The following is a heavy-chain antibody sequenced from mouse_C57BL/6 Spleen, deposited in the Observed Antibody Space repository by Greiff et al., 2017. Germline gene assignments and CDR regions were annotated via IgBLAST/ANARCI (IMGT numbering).Heavy chain of an antibody. CDR2: IYPGNSDT. D-gene: IGHD2-3*01. CDR3: TRDSLYDGYLYYCDY. Sequence: EVQLQQSGTVLARPGASVKMSCKTSGYTFTSYWMHWVKQRPGQGLEWIGAIYPGNSDTRYNQKFKGKAKLTAVTSASTAYMELSSLTNEDSAVYYCTRDSLYDGYLYYCDYWGQGTTLTVSS. V-gene: IGHV1-5*01. J-gene: IGHJ2*01. CDR1: GYTFTSYW.